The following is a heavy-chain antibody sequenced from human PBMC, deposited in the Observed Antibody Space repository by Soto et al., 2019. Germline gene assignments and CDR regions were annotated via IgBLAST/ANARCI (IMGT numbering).Heavy chain of an antibody. V-gene: IGHV1-69*06. CDR1: GGTFNNYV. CDR3: AGRCDGTNCLAHVDY. CDR2: IIPIFGTP. Sequence: QVQLVQSGSEVKKPGSSVKVSCRASGGTFNNYVINWVRQAPGQGLEWMAGIIPIFGTPNYAQKFQGRVTITADKSTSTAYMELNSLRSEDTAVYYCAGRCDGTNCLAHVDYLGQGTLVTVSS. D-gene: IGHD2-2*01. J-gene: IGHJ4*02.